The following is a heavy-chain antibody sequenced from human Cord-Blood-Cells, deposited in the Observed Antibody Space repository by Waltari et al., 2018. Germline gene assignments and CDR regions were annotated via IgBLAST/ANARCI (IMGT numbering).Heavy chain of an antibody. CDR3: ARRSAYSSSSWFDP. Sequence: QLQLQESGPGLVKPSETLSLPCTVSGGSIGSSSYYWGWIRQPPGKGLEWIGSIYYRGSTYYNPSLKSRVTISVDTSKNQFSLKLSSVTAADTAVYYCARRSAYSSSSWFDPWGQGTLVTVSS. D-gene: IGHD6-6*01. CDR1: GGSIGSSSYY. V-gene: IGHV4-39*01. CDR2: IYYRGST. J-gene: IGHJ5*02.